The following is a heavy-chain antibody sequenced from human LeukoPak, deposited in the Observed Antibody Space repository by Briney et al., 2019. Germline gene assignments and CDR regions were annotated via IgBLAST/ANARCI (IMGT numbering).Heavy chain of an antibody. Sequence: PGGSLRLSCAASGFTFSNAWMSWVRQAPGKGLGWVGRVKSKTDGGTTDYAAPVKGRSTISRDDLEDTVYLQMNSLKTDDTAVYYCTTLGKVNWGQGTLVTVSS. CDR3: TTLGKVN. J-gene: IGHJ4*02. CDR2: VKSKTDGGTT. CDR1: GFTFSNAW. V-gene: IGHV3-15*05.